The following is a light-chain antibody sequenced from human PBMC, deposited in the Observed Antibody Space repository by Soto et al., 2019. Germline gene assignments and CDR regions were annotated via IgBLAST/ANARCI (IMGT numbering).Light chain of an antibody. J-gene: IGKJ3*01. V-gene: IGKV3-15*01. Sequence: LMTQSPVTLSVSPGERATLSCRASQGVSSNLAWYQQKPGQAPRLLIYGASIRAAGIPARFSGSGSGTEFTLTISSLQSEDFAVYYCQQYNNWPRTFGPGTKVDIK. CDR3: QQYNNWPRT. CDR2: GAS. CDR1: QGVSSN.